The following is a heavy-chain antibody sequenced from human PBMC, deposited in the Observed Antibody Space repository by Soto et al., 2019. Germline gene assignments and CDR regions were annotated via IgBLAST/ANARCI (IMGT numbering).Heavy chain of an antibody. V-gene: IGHV4-30-2*01. Sequence: SETLSLTCAVSGGSISSGGYSWSWIRQPPGKGLEWIGYIYHSGSTNYNPSLKSRVTISADTSKNQVSLKLTSVTAADTAVYYCARDHPHSYGIYYFDYWGQGTLVTVSS. J-gene: IGHJ4*02. CDR3: ARDHPHSYGIYYFDY. D-gene: IGHD5-18*01. CDR2: IYHSGST. CDR1: GGSISSGGYS.